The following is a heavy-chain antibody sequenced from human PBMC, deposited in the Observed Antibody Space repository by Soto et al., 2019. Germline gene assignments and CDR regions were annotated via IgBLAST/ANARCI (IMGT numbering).Heavy chain of an antibody. V-gene: IGHV4-59*01. Sequence: QVQLLESGPGLVKASETLSLTCTVSGDSIKNYFWSWVRQPPGKGLEWIGHFYHSGTTNYSPALKSRVTISIDQSKNQFSLRLNSVTAADTAVYFCARDPGYCTNGVCPIFDFWGQGIPVTVSS. CDR2: FYHSGTT. J-gene: IGHJ4*02. CDR3: ARDPGYCTNGVCPIFDF. CDR1: GDSIKNYF. D-gene: IGHD2-8*01.